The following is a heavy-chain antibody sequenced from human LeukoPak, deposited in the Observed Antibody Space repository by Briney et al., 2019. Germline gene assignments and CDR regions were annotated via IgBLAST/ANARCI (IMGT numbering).Heavy chain of an antibody. J-gene: IGHJ4*02. CDR2: ISSNGGST. CDR3: ARVRYSYGVYFDY. CDR1: GFTFSSYA. D-gene: IGHD5-18*01. Sequence: GGSLRLSCAASGFTFSSYAMHWVRQAPGKGLEYVSAISSNGGSTYYANSVKGRFTISRDNSKNTLYLQMGSLRAEDMAVYYCARVRYSYGVYFDYWGQGTLVTVSS. V-gene: IGHV3-64*01.